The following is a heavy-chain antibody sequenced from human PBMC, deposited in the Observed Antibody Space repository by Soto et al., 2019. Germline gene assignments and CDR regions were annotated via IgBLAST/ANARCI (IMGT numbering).Heavy chain of an antibody. CDR1: GFTFSSYA. D-gene: IGHD3-22*01. CDR2: ISYDGSNK. V-gene: IGHV3-30-3*01. J-gene: IGHJ5*02. CDR3: ARDEGQVRDSSWFDP. Sequence: PLWSLKLSCAASGFTFSSYAMHWVRQAPGKGLEWVAVISYDGSNKYYADSVKGRFTISRDNSKNTLYLQMNSLRAEDTAVYYCARDEGQVRDSSWFDPWYPGTRVSVAS.